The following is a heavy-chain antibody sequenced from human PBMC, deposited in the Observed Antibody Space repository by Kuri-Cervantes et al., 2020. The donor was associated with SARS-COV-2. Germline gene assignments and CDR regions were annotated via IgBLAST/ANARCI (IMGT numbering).Heavy chain of an antibody. CDR3: ARESGVDWGSDAFDI. CDR2: IKQDGSEK. D-gene: IGHD7-27*01. Sequence: GGSLRLSCAASGFTFSSYWMSWVRQAPGKGLEWVANIKQDGSEKYYVDSVKGRFTISRDNAKNSLYLQMSSLRAEDTAVYYCARESGVDWGSDAFDIWGQGTMVTVSS. J-gene: IGHJ3*02. V-gene: IGHV3-7*01. CDR1: GFTFSSYW.